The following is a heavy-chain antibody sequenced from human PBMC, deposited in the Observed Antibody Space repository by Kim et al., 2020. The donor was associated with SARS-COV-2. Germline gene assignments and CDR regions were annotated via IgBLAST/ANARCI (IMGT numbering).Heavy chain of an antibody. Sequence: SETLSLTCAVYGGSFSGYYWSWIRQPPGKGLEWIGEINHSGSTNYNPSLKSRVTISVDTSKNQFSLKLSSVTAEDTAVYYCARARRGKIVVAPGAFDIWGQGTMVTVSS. V-gene: IGHV4-34*01. CDR3: ARARRGKIVVAPGAFDI. D-gene: IGHD3-22*01. CDR1: GGSFSGYY. J-gene: IGHJ3*02. CDR2: INHSGST.